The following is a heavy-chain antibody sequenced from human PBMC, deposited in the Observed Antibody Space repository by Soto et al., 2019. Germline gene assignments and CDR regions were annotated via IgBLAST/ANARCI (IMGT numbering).Heavy chain of an antibody. D-gene: IGHD6-13*01. CDR3: AKGPALKTRSSHQFEH. V-gene: IGHV3-30*18. CDR1: VLTFSSYG. CDR2: ISYDGSNK. J-gene: IGHJ4*02. Sequence: HPEWRLRLSCAAGVLTFSSYGIRWVRQAPGKGLEWVAVISYDGSNKYYADSVKGRFTISRDNSKNTLYLQMNSLRAEDTAVYYCAKGPALKTRSSHQFEHWGQGTRATVSS.